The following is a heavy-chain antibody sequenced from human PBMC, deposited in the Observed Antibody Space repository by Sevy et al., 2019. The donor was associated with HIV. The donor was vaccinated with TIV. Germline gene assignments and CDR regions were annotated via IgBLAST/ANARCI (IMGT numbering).Heavy chain of an antibody. J-gene: IGHJ4*02. CDR3: ARESRWFFFHFDY. V-gene: IGHV6-1*01. CDR2: TYYKSKWYN. CDR1: GDSVSTYSAA. D-gene: IGHD3-10*01. Sequence: SQTLSLTCAISGDSVSTYSAAWNWIRQSPSRGLEWLGRTYYKSKWYNDYALSVKSRISINPDTPKNQISLQLNSVTPEDTAVYYCARESRWFFFHFDYWDQGTLVTVSS.